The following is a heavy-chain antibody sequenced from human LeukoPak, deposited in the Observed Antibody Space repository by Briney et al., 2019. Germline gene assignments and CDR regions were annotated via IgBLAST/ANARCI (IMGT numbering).Heavy chain of an antibody. V-gene: IGHV3-30*14. CDR1: GFTFNNYA. D-gene: IGHD3-22*01. CDR3: ARDPRGPTGYDSSARDSFDS. CDR2: IFFDGTMQ. J-gene: IGHJ4*02. Sequence: GGSLGLSCAASGFTFNNYAMHWVRQAPGKGLEWVAVIFFDGTMQYYADSIKGRFTISRDNSKNTLYLQMNRLRPEDTAVYYCARDPRGPTGYDSSARDSFDSWGQGTLVTVSS.